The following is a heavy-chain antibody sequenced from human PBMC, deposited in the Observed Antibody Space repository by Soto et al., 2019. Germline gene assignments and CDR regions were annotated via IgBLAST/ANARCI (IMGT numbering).Heavy chain of an antibody. CDR2: IYWNDDK. Sequence: SGPRLVNPTQTLTLTCTFSGFSLSTSGVGVGWIRQPPGKALEWLALIYWNDDKHYSPSLKSRLTITKDTSKNQVVLTMTTMKRLDIAIYCGAHRLRSSGYYDYWGEATLIT. J-gene: IGHJ4*02. CDR3: AHRLRSSGYYDY. D-gene: IGHD3-22*01. CDR1: GFSLSTSGVG. V-gene: IGHV2-5*01.